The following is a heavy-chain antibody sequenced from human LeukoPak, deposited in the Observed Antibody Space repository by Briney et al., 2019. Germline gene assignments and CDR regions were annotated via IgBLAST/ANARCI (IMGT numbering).Heavy chain of an antibody. Sequence: GSLRLSCAASGFTFDDYGMSWVRQAPGKGLEWVSGINWNGGSTGYADSVKGRFTISRDNAKNSLYLQMNSLRAEDTAVYYCARDSSITLFRGVKDYWGQGTLVTVSS. D-gene: IGHD3-10*01. CDR1: GFTFDDYG. V-gene: IGHV3-20*04. CDR2: INWNGGST. J-gene: IGHJ4*02. CDR3: ARDSSITLFRGVKDY.